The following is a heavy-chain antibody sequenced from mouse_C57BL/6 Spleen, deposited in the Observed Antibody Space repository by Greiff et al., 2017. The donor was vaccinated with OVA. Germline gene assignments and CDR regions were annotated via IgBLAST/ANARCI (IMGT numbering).Heavy chain of an antibody. V-gene: IGHV1-82*01. CDR3: ARKSPDPAGFAY. J-gene: IGHJ3*01. CDR1: GYAFSSSW. Sequence: VQLQQSGPELVKPGASVKISCKASGYAFSSSWMNWVKQRPGKGLEWIGRIYPGDGDTNYNGKFKGKATLTADKSSSTAYMQLSSLTSEDSAVYFCARKSPDPAGFAYWGQGTLVTVSA. CDR2: IYPGDGDT.